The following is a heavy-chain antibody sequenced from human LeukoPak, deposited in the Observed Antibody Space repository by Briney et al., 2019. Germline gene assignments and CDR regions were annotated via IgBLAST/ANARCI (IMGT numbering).Heavy chain of an antibody. CDR2: IHTSGST. CDR3: ARERHADDAFDI. CDR1: GGSINSYY. V-gene: IGHV4-4*07. Sequence: SETLSLTCSVSGGSINSYYWGWIRQPAGKGLEWIGRIHTSGSTNYSPSLKSRLTVSVDTSKNQFSLKLSSVTAADTAVYYCARERHADDAFDIWGQGTMVTVSS. J-gene: IGHJ3*02. D-gene: IGHD2-2*01.